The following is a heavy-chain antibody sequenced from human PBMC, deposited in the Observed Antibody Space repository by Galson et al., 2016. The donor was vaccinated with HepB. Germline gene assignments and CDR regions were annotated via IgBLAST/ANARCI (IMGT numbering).Heavy chain of an antibody. CDR2: IFHRGST. Sequence: SETLSLTCAVSGDSISTTVWWTWLRQPPGKGLEWIGEIFHRGSTNYNPSDKSRVTISVDKSKNQFSLKLTSVTAADAAVYYCARYSGDHIRYFDLWGRGTLVTVSS. D-gene: IGHD5-12*01. V-gene: IGHV4-4*02. CDR3: ARYSGDHIRYFDL. CDR1: GDSISTTVW. J-gene: IGHJ2*01.